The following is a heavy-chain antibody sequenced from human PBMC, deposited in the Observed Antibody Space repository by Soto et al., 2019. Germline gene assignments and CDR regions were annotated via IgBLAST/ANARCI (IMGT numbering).Heavy chain of an antibody. V-gene: IGHV3-30*18. CDR1: GFTFSSYG. D-gene: IGHD3-3*01. Sequence: QVQLVESGGGVVKPGRSLRLSCAASGFTFSSYGMHWVRQAPGKGLEWVAVISYDGSNKYYADSVKGRFTISRDNSQNTLYLQMNSLRAEDTAVYYCAKVKEAYDFWSGYYNYYYGMDVWGQGTTVTVSS. CDR3: AKVKEAYDFWSGYYNYYYGMDV. CDR2: ISYDGSNK. J-gene: IGHJ6*02.